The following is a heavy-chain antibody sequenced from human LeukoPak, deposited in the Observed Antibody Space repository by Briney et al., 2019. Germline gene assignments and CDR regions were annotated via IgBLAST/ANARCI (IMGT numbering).Heavy chain of an antibody. J-gene: IGHJ4*02. CDR2: IKQDGSEK. CDR1: GFTFSSSW. V-gene: IGHV3-7*03. Sequence: GGSLRLSCVASGFTFSSSWMSWVRQAPGKGLEWVANIKQDGSEKSYVESVRGRFTISRDNAKNSLYLQLNSLRAEGTALYYCARDNPPDYWGQGTLVTVSS. CDR3: ARDNPPDY.